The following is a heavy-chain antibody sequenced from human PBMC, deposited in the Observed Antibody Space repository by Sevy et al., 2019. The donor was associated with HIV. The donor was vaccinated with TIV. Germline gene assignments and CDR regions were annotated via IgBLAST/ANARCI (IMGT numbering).Heavy chain of an antibody. Sequence: ASVKVSCKDSGYTFTAYYMHWVRQAPGQGLEWMGRINPNSGGRNYAQKFQGRVTMTRDTSISTAYMELSRLRSDDTAVYYCARVDYIGAYCDYWGQGTLVTVSS. CDR1: GYTFTAYY. D-gene: IGHD3-16*01. J-gene: IGHJ4*02. CDR2: INPNSGGR. CDR3: ARVDYIGAYCDY. V-gene: IGHV1-2*06.